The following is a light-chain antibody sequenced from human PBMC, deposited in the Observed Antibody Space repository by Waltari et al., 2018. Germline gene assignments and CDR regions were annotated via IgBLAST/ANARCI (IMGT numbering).Light chain of an antibody. CDR2: DDS. V-gene: IGLV1-36*01. Sequence: QSVLTQPPSVSEAPRQRVTIPCSGSSSNLGTNAVHWYQQLTGKAPRLLIYDDSLLPSGVSDRFSGSKSGTSASLAISGLQSEDEALYYCATWDDSLNGGVFGGGTKLTVL. J-gene: IGLJ3*02. CDR1: SSNLGTNA. CDR3: ATWDDSLNGGV.